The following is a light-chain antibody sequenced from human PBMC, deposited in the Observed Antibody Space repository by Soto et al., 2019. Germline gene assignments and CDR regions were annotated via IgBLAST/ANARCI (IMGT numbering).Light chain of an antibody. CDR2: GNS. Sequence: QSVLTQPPSVSGAPGQRVTISCTGSSSNIGAGYDVHWYQQLPGTAPKLLIYGNSNRPSGVPDRFSGSKSCTSASLAITGLQAEDEADYYCQSYDRSLSGSVFGGGTKLTVL. CDR1: SSNIGAGYD. J-gene: IGLJ3*02. V-gene: IGLV1-40*01. CDR3: QSYDRSLSGSV.